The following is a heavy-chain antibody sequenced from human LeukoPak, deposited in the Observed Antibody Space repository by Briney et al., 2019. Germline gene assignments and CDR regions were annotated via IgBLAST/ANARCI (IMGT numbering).Heavy chain of an antibody. CDR2: LTDSGGTT. D-gene: IGHD5-24*01. Sequence: GGSLRLSCVASGFTFSNYAMGWVRQAPGKRPEWVSSLTDSGGTTYYVDSVKGRFAISRDNSKNTLYLHMNSLRAEGTAVYYCAKKRDAFDIWGQGTVVTVSS. V-gene: IGHV3-23*01. J-gene: IGHJ3*02. CDR1: GFTFSNYA. CDR3: AKKRDAFDI.